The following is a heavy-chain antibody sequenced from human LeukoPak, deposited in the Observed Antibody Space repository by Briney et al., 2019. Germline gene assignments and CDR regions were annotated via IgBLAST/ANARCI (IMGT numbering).Heavy chain of an antibody. Sequence: GGSLRLSCAASGFTSSSYSMNWVRQAPGKGLEWVSSISSSSSYIYYADSVKGRFTISRDNAKNSLYLQMNSLRAEDTAVYYCARDSRDYYGMDVWGQGTTVTVFS. CDR3: ARDSRDYYGMDV. V-gene: IGHV3-21*01. CDR2: ISSSSSYI. CDR1: GFTSSSYS. J-gene: IGHJ6*02.